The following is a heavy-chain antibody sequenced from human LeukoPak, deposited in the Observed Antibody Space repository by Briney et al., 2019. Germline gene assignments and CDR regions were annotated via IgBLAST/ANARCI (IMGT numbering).Heavy chain of an antibody. Sequence: SETLSLTCTVSGYSISSGYYWGWIRQPPGKGLEWIGSIYHSGSTYYNPSLKSRVTISVDTSKNQFSLKLSSVTAADTAVYYCARDLGLQRENWFDPWGQGTLVTVSS. D-gene: IGHD5-24*01. CDR1: GYSISSGYY. CDR3: ARDLGLQRENWFDP. V-gene: IGHV4-38-2*02. CDR2: IYHSGST. J-gene: IGHJ5*02.